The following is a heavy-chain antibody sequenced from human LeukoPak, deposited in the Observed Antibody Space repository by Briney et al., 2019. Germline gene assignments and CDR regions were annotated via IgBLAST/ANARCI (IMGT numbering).Heavy chain of an antibody. CDR3: AKTARPFPS. Sequence: SETLSLTCSVSGDSITSFYWSWIRQAPGKGLECIGFIYINGDTSYNQSLKGRATLSLETSRNEFSLRLTSVTAADTAVYYCAKTARPFPSWGPGILVTVSS. V-gene: IGHV4-4*09. CDR2: IYINGDT. J-gene: IGHJ5*02. CDR1: GDSITSFY.